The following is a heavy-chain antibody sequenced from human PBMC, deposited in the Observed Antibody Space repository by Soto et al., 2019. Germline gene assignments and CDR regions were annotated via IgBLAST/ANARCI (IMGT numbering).Heavy chain of an antibody. CDR2: ISAYNGNT. Sequence: APVKVSCKASGYTFTSYLISWVRQAPGQGLEWMGWISAYNGNTNYAQKLQGRVTMTTDTSTSTAYMELRSLRSDDTAVYYCARDLGVGTLAAAWWFDPWGQGTLVTVSS. V-gene: IGHV1-18*01. J-gene: IGHJ5*02. CDR3: ARDLGVGTLAAAWWFDP. D-gene: IGHD6-13*01. CDR1: GYTFTSYL.